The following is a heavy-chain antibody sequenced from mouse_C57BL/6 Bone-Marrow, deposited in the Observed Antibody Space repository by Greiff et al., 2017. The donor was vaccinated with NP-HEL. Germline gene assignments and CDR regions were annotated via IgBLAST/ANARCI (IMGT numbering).Heavy chain of an antibody. CDR3: AREIYYGTYYAMDY. V-gene: IGHV1-52*01. J-gene: IGHJ4*01. D-gene: IGHD2-1*01. CDR2: IDPSDSAT. Sequence: VQLQQPGAELVRPGSSVKLSCKASGYTFTSYWMHWVKQRPIQGLEWIGNIDPSDSATHYNQKFKDKATLTVDKYSSTAYMQLSSLTSEDSAVYYCAREIYYGTYYAMDYWGQGTSVTVSS. CDR1: GYTFTSYW.